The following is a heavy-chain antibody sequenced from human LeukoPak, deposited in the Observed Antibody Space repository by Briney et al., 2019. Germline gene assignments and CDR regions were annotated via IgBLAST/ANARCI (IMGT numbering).Heavy chain of an antibody. CDR3: ARSGSSWYVESPYYYCYMDV. J-gene: IGHJ6*03. CDR2: INPSGGST. CDR1: GYTFTSYY. Sequence: ASVKVSCKASGYTFTSYYMHWVRQAPGQGLEWMGIINPSGGSTSYAQKFQGRVTITRDTSTSTVYMELSSLRSEDTAVYYCARSGSSWYVESPYYYCYMDVWGKGTTITVSS. D-gene: IGHD6-13*01. V-gene: IGHV1-46*03.